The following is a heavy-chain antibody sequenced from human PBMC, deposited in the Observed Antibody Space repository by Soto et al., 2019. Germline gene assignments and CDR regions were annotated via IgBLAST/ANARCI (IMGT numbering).Heavy chain of an antibody. D-gene: IGHD2-21*01. V-gene: IGHV3-66*01. CDR1: GFTVSSNY. J-gene: IGHJ3*01. Sequence: VQLVESGGGLVQPGGSLRLSCAASGFTVSSNYMNWVRQAPGKGLEWLSVLYSGAGTYYADPVKDRFTISRDNSKNTLYLQLNSLRAEDTAIYYCARECGGDCSNAFDLWGQGTMVTVSP. CDR2: LYSGAGT. CDR3: ARECGGDCSNAFDL.